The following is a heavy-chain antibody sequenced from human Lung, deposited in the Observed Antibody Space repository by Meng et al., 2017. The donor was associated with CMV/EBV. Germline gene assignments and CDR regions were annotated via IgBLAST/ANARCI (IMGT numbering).Heavy chain of an antibody. D-gene: IGHD2/OR15-2a*01. Sequence: SSXXVSXKASGGTFSSYAISWVRQAPGQGLEWMGGIIPFSGTLNYAQKFQGRVTITTDDSTGTVYMELSSLRSEDTAVYYCARNSRSWGILFPRDRMYYGMDVXGQGXTVTVSS. CDR1: GGTFSSYA. CDR2: IIPFSGTL. V-gene: IGHV1-69*05. J-gene: IGHJ6*02. CDR3: ARNSRSWGILFPRDRMYYGMDV.